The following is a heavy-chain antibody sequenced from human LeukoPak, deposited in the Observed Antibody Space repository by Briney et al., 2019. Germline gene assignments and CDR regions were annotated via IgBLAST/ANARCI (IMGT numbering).Heavy chain of an antibody. CDR1: GYTFTSYG. CDR2: ISACNGNT. CDR3: ARGSPIAVAGTGDDY. J-gene: IGHJ4*02. V-gene: IGHV1-18*01. Sequence: ASVKVSCKASGYTFTSYGISWVRQAPGQGLEWMGWISACNGNTNYAQKLQGRVTMTTDTSTSTAYMELRSLRSDDTAVYYCARGSPIAVAGTGDDYWGQGTLVTVSS. D-gene: IGHD6-19*01.